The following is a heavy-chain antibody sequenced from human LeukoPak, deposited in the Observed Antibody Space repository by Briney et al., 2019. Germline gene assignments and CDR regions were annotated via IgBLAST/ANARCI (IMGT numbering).Heavy chain of an antibody. CDR3: ARERGVMFPLDY. CDR2: IIPIFGTA. V-gene: IGHV1-69*13. Sequence: SVRVSCKASGGTFSSYAISWVRQAPGQGLEWMGGIIPIFGTANYAQKFQGRVTITADESTSTAYMELSSLRSEDTAVYYCARERGVMFPLDYWGQGTLVTVSS. J-gene: IGHJ4*02. CDR1: GGTFSSYA. D-gene: IGHD3-16*01.